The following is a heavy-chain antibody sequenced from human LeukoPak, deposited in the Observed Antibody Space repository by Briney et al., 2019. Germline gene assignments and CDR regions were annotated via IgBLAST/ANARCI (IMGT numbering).Heavy chain of an antibody. J-gene: IGHJ4*02. D-gene: IGHD3-22*01. Sequence: GGSLRLSCAASGFTFSSYAMHWVRQAPGKGLEWVAVISYDGSNKYYADSVKGRFTISRDNYKNTLYLQMNSLGAEDTAVYYCARDYYDSSGYYYYWGQGTLVTVSS. CDR3: ARDYYDSSGYYYY. V-gene: IGHV3-30-3*01. CDR2: ISYDGSNK. CDR1: GFTFSSYA.